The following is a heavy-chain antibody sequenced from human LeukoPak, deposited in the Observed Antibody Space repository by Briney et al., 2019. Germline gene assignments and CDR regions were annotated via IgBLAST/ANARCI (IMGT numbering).Heavy chain of an antibody. D-gene: IGHD1-26*01. J-gene: IGHJ3*02. Sequence: GESLKISCRGSGYSFTTYWIGWVRQMPGKGLEWMGIINPGDSDIRYSPSFQGQVTISADKSISTAYLQWSSLKASDTATYYCARPYHSGSFRWVAFDIWGQGTMVTVSS. CDR2: INPGDSDI. CDR3: ARPYHSGSFRWVAFDI. CDR1: GYSFTTYW. V-gene: IGHV5-51*01.